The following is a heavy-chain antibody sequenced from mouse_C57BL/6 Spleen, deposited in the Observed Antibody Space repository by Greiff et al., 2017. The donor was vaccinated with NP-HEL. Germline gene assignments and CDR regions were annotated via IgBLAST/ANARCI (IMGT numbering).Heavy chain of an antibody. CDR3: ARSRSYYSNLYYFDY. CDR1: GYTFTDYY. V-gene: IGHV1-26*01. CDR2: INPNNGGT. Sequence: VQLQQSGPELVKPGASVKISCKASGYTFTDYYMNWVKQSHGKSLEWIGDINPNNGGTSYNQKFKGKATLTVDKSSSTAYMELRSLTSEDSAVYYCARSRSYYSNLYYFDYWGQGTTLTVSS. D-gene: IGHD2-5*01. J-gene: IGHJ2*01.